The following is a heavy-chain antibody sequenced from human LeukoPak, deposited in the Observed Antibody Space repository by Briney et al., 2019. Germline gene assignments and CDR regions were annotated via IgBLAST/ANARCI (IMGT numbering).Heavy chain of an antibody. D-gene: IGHD6-6*01. J-gene: IGHJ4*02. CDR2: ISDSGGIT. CDR1: GFTFSSYP. V-gene: IGHV3-23*01. Sequence: QSGGSLRLSCAASGFTFSSYPMIWVRQAPGKGPEWVSFISDSGGITYYADSVKGRFTISRDNSKNTLYLQMNSLRAEDTAVYYCAENTQYSGYYDCWGQGTLVAVSS. CDR3: AENTQYSGYYDC.